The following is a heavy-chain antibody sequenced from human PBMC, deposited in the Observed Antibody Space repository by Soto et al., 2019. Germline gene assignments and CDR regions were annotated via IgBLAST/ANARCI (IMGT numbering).Heavy chain of an antibody. CDR2: IIPIFGTA. Sequence: SVKVSCKASGGTFSSYAISWVRQAPGQGLEWMGGIIPIFGTANYAQKFQGRVTITADESTSTAYMELSSLRSEDTAVYYCARDHCSGGSCYSGFDYWGQGTLVTVSS. J-gene: IGHJ4*02. CDR3: ARDHCSGGSCYSGFDY. V-gene: IGHV1-69*13. CDR1: GGTFSSYA. D-gene: IGHD2-15*01.